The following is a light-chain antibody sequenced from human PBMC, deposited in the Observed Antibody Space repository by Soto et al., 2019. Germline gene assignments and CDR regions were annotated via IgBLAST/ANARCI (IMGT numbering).Light chain of an antibody. J-gene: IGLJ1*01. CDR2: DDS. Sequence: QSALTQPRSVSGSPGQRVTISCTGTGCGLGHDNYVSWYQPHTGQAPKLIIFDDSDRPAGVPDRFSGSKSADTASLTISGAEAEDEDYYYCCDYAGNCGYVFGTGTQLTVL. CDR3: CDYAGNCGYV. CDR1: GCGLGHDNY. V-gene: IGLV2-11*01.